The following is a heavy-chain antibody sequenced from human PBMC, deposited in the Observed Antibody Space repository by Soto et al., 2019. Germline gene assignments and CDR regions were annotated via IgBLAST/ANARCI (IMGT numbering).Heavy chain of an antibody. J-gene: IGHJ3*02. D-gene: IGHD1-26*01. CDR2: ISSSGGST. V-gene: IGHV3-23*01. Sequence: PSETLSLTCTVSGDSISSYYWNWVRQAPGKGLEWVSAISSSGGSTYYADSVKGRFTISRDNSKNTLYLQMNSLRAEDTAVYYCAKGLIVGATDAFDIWGQGTMVTVS. CDR3: AKGLIVGATDAFDI. CDR1: GDSISSYY.